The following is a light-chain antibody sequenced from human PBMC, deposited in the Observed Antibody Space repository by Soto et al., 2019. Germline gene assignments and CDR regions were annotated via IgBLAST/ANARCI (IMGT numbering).Light chain of an antibody. Sequence: EIVLTQSPGTLSLSPGERATLSCRASHSVRSSYLAWYQQKPGQAPRLLIYGASSRATGIQDRFSGSGSGTDFTLTISRLEPEDFAVYYCQQYGSSPPYTFGQGTKLEIK. J-gene: IGKJ2*01. CDR3: QQYGSSPPYT. V-gene: IGKV3-20*01. CDR1: HSVRSSY. CDR2: GAS.